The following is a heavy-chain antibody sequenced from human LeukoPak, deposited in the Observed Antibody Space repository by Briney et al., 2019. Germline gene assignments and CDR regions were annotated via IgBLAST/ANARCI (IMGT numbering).Heavy chain of an antibody. CDR2: IIPIFGTA. J-gene: IGHJ4*02. CDR3: ARGCTNGVCYFDY. D-gene: IGHD2-8*01. CDR1: GGTFSSYA. V-gene: IGHV1-69*05. Sequence: SVKVSCKASGGTFSSYAISWVRQAPGQGLEWMGGIIPIFGTANYAQKFQGRVTITTDESTSTAYMKLSSLRSEDTAVYYCARGCTNGVCYFDYWGQGTLVTVSS.